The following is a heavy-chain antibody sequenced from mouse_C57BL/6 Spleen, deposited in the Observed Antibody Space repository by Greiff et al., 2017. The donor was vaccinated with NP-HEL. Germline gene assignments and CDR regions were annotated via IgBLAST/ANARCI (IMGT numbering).Heavy chain of an antibody. D-gene: IGHD1-1*01. CDR1: GYTFTDYY. CDR3: ARGAGDYYGSPYFDY. CDR2: IYPGSGNT. V-gene: IGHV1-76*01. Sequence: VQLQQSGAELVRPGASVKLSCKASGYTFTDYYINWVKQRPGQGLEWIARIYPGSGNTYYNEKFKGKATLTAEKSSSTAYMQLSSLTSEDSAVYFCARGAGDYYGSPYFDYWGQGTTLTVSS. J-gene: IGHJ2*01.